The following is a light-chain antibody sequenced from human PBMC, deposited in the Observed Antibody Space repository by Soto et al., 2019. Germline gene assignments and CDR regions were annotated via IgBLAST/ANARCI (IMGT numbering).Light chain of an antibody. CDR3: QSYDSSRFGLI. CDR2: GDT. V-gene: IGLV1-40*01. J-gene: IGLJ2*01. Sequence: QSVLTQPPSVTGAPGQRVTISCTWNNSNIGTGYGVHWYQQFQGSAPRLLSYGDTNRPSGVPDRFSVSKSGTSASLAITGLQAEDEADYYCQSYDSSRFGLIFGGGTKLTVL. CDR1: NSNIGTGYG.